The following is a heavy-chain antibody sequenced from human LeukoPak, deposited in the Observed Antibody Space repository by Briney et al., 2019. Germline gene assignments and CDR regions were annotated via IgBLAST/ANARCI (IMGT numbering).Heavy chain of an antibody. CDR3: ARSYYDLPSFDY. D-gene: IGHD3-3*01. J-gene: IGHJ4*02. CDR2: IYTSGST. V-gene: IGHV4-61*02. Sequence: TSETLSLTCTVSGGSISSGSYYWSWLRQPAGKGLEWIGRIYTSGSTNYNPSLKSRVTISVDTSKNQFSLKLSSVTAADTAVYYCARSYYDLPSFDYWGQGTLVTVSS. CDR1: GGSISSGSYY.